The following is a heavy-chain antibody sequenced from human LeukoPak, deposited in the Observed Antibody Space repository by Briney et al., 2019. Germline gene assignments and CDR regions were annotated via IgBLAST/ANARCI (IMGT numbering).Heavy chain of an antibody. CDR2: ISGSGGST. V-gene: IGHV3-23*01. J-gene: IGHJ4*02. CDR3: AKYSGSYYYPPTWDY. D-gene: IGHD1-26*01. CDR1: GFTFSNYA. Sequence: GGSLRPSCEASGFTFSNYAMTWVGQAQGKGREWVSGISGSGGSTYYADSVKGRFSIYRDYSNNTLYLQMNSLRAEDTAVYFCAKYSGSYYYPPTWDYWGQGTLVTVSS.